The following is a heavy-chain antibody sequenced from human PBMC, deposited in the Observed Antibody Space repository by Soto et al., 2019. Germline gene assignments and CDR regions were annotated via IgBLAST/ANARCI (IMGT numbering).Heavy chain of an antibody. CDR1: GGSISSYY. J-gene: IGHJ4*02. D-gene: IGHD7-27*01. CDR2: IYYSGST. V-gene: IGHV4-59*01. CDR3: ARGDWGSNFDY. Sequence: PXGILSLSFTVSGGSISSYYCSWIRQPPGKGLEWIGYIYYSGSTNYNPSLKSRVTISLDTSKNQFSLKLSSVTAADTAVYYCARGDWGSNFDYWGQGTLVTVSS.